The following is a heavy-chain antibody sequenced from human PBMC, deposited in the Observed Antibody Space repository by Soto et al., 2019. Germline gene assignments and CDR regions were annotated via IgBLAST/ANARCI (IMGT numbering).Heavy chain of an antibody. CDR1: GYTFTSYA. J-gene: IGHJ4*02. CDR3: ARRNYCSSTSCLHPPYYFDY. V-gene: IGHV1-3*01. CDR2: INAGNGNT. D-gene: IGHD2-2*01. Sequence: ASVKVSCKASGYTFTSYAMHWVRQAPGQRLEWMGWINAGNGNTKYSQKFQGRVTITRDTSASTAYMELSSLRSEDTAVYYCARRNYCSSTSCLHPPYYFDYWGQGTLVTVSS.